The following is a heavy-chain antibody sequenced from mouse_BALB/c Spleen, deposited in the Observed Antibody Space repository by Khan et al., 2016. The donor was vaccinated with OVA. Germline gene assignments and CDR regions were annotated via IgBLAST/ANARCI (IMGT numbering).Heavy chain of an antibody. CDR3: ARGGYSVFAY. D-gene: IGHD2-14*01. CDR2: IFPGSDTP. Sequence: QVRLQQSGPELVKPGASLKVSCKASGCTFTDYIIGWVKQSTRQGLEWIGDIFPGSDTPYYNDKFKDKATLTADKSSNTAYMQLSSLTSEDSAVYCCARGGYSVFAYWGQGTLVTVSA. CDR1: GCTFTDYI. J-gene: IGHJ3*01. V-gene: IGHV1-77*01.